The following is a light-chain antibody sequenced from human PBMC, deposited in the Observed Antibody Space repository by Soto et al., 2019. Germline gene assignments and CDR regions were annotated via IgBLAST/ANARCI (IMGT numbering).Light chain of an antibody. Sequence: EIVLTQSPGTLSLSPGEGATLSCRASQSINSNVLAWYQHKVGQAPRLLIHAASIRATGIPDRFSGSGSGTDFTLTNSRLEPEDFAVYYCQQYGSSPMYSFDQGTKLEIK. CDR2: AAS. CDR3: QQYGSSPMYS. J-gene: IGKJ2*03. CDR1: QSINSNV. V-gene: IGKV3-20*01.